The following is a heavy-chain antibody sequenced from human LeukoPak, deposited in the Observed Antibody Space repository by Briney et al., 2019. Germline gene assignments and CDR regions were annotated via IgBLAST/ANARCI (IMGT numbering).Heavy chain of an antibody. J-gene: IGHJ4*02. Sequence: ASVTVSCKSSGYTFDNYGFSWVRQAPGQGLEWMGWISAYNGNTNYAQNLQGRVTMTTDTSTSTAYMELRSLRSDDTAVYYCARGTMIVVDPANYWGQGTLVTVSS. D-gene: IGHD3-22*01. CDR3: ARGTMIVVDPANY. V-gene: IGHV1-18*01. CDR1: GYTFDNYG. CDR2: ISAYNGNT.